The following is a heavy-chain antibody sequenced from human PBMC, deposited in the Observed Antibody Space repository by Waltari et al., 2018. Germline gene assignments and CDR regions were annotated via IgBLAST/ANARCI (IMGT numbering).Heavy chain of an antibody. D-gene: IGHD3-9*01. J-gene: IGHJ6*02. CDR2: ISTYNGNT. CDR1: GYPFTSYG. CDR3: AREAYDFLAGSGYYGLDV. V-gene: IGHV1-18*04. Sequence: QIQLVQSGAEVKRPGASVKVSCKASGYPFTSYGISWVRQAPGQGLEWMGWISTYNGNTHYAQNLQGRVTMTTDTSTSTAYMELRSLTSDDTAVYYCAREAYDFLAGSGYYGLDVWGQGTTVTVSS.